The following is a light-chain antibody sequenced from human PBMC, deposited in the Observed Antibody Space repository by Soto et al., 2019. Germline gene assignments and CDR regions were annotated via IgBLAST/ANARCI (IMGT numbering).Light chain of an antibody. CDR1: SSNIGAGYP. J-gene: IGLJ3*02. V-gene: IGLV1-40*01. CDR3: QSYDSSLSRRWV. Sequence: QSVLTQPPSVSGAPGQRVTISCTGSSSNIGAGYPVHWYQQLPGTAPKLLVAGNRPSGVPDRFSVSKSGASASLAITGLQAEDDVDYCCQSYDSSLSRRWVFGGGTKVTVL. CDR2: G.